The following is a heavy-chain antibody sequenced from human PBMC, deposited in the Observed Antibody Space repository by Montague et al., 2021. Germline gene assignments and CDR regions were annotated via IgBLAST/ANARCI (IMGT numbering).Heavy chain of an antibody. CDR3: VKDTRDYYPDF. CDR2: INGNSINI. Sequence: SLRLSCAASGFIFNNYVMNWVRQAPGKGLEWVPGINGNSINIDYADSVKGRFTISRDNAKNSLYLQMNSLRAEDTAFYYCVKDTRDYYPDFWGQGILVTVSS. CDR1: GFIFNNYV. J-gene: IGHJ4*02. V-gene: IGHV3-9*01. D-gene: IGHD3-3*01.